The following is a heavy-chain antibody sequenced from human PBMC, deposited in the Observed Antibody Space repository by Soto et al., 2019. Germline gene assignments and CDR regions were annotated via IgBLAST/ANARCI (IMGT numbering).Heavy chain of an antibody. CDR1: GGSFSGYY. Sequence: QVQLRQWGAGLLKPSETLSLTCAVYGGSFSGYYWSWIRQPPGKGLEWIGEINHSGSTNYNPSLKSPVTISVDTSKNQFSLKLSSVTAADTAVYYCARRGIVVVVAARDAFDIWGQGTMVTVSS. J-gene: IGHJ3*02. CDR2: INHSGST. V-gene: IGHV4-34*01. D-gene: IGHD2-15*01. CDR3: ARRGIVVVVAARDAFDI.